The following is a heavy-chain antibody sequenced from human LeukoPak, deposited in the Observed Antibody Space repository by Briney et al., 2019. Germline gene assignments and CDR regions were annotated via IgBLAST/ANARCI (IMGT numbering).Heavy chain of an antibody. D-gene: IGHD2-15*01. V-gene: IGHV3-23*01. J-gene: IGHJ6*02. Sequence: GGSLRLSCAASGFTFRFYAMNWVRQAPGKGLEWVSAITGGGDSTYYADSVKGRFSISRDDSKNTVYLQMNSLRAGDTSVYYCARDGEYCSAGCTSHSYSYGLDVWGQGTTVTVSS. CDR3: ARDGEYCSAGCTSHSYSYGLDV. CDR1: GFTFRFYA. CDR2: ITGGGDST.